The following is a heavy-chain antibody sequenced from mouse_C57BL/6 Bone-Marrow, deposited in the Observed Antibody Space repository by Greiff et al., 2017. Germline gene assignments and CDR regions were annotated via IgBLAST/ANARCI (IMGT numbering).Heavy chain of an antibody. Sequence: QVQLQQPGAELVKPGASVKVSCKASGYTFTSYWMHWVKQRPGQGLEWIGRIHPSDSDTNYNQKFKGKATLTVGKSSSTAYMQLSSLTSEDSAVYYCSIPLFYYGSQTPYAIDYWGQGTSVTVSS. CDR2: IHPSDSDT. V-gene: IGHV1-74*01. D-gene: IGHD1-1*01. J-gene: IGHJ4*01. CDR1: GYTFTSYW. CDR3: SIPLFYYGSQTPYAIDY.